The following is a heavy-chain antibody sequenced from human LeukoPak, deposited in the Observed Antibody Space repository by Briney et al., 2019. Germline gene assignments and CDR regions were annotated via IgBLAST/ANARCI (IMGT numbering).Heavy chain of an antibody. D-gene: IGHD3-10*01. CDR3: AREFRGAARLPVSEEYFQH. Sequence: GGSLRLSCAASGFTFSSYEMNWVRQAPGKGLEWVSYISSSGSTIYYADSVKGRFTISRDNAKNSLYLQMNSLRVEDTAVYYCAREFRGAARLPVSEEYFQHWGQGTLVTVSS. V-gene: IGHV3-48*03. CDR2: ISSSGSTI. J-gene: IGHJ1*01. CDR1: GFTFSSYE.